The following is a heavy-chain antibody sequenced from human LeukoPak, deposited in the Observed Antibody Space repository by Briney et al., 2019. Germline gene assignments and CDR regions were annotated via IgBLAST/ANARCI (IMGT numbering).Heavy chain of an antibody. CDR2: IYTSGST. Sequence: SETLSLTCTVSGGSISSGSYYWSWIRQPAGKGLEWIGRIYTSGSTNYNPSLKSRVTISVDTSKNQFSLKLSSVTAADAAVYYCAREAYYFDYWGQGTLVTVSS. V-gene: IGHV4-61*02. CDR1: GGSISSGSYY. CDR3: AREAYYFDY. J-gene: IGHJ4*02.